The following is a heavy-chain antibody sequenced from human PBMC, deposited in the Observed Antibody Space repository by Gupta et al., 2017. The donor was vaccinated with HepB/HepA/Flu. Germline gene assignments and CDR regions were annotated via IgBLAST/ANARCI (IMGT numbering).Heavy chain of an antibody. D-gene: IGHD2-21*01. CDR2: VYPGNSDT. J-gene: IGHJ4*02. CDR3: ARAPCSGDACYGFDY. Sequence: EVQLVQSGAEVKKPGESLKISCSTSGYNFSNSWIGWVRQMPGKGLDWVGVVYPGNSDTIYSPSFEGQVTMSVDRSIATAYVQWGSLKASDTAIYYCARAPCSGDACYGFDYWGQGTLVTVSS. V-gene: IGHV5-51*01. CDR1: GYNFSNSW.